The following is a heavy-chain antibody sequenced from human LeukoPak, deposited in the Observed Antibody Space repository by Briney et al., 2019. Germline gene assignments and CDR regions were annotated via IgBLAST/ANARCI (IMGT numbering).Heavy chain of an antibody. CDR2: IYYSGST. Sequence: YPSETLSLTCTVSGGSISNYHWGWIRQPPGKGLEWIGYIYYSGSTNDNPSLKSRVTISVDTSKNQFSLKLRSVTAADTAVYYCARGTLYSGWSYYFDYWGQGSQVTVSS. D-gene: IGHD6-19*01. CDR1: GGSISNYH. V-gene: IGHV4-59*01. J-gene: IGHJ4*02. CDR3: ARGTLYSGWSYYFDY.